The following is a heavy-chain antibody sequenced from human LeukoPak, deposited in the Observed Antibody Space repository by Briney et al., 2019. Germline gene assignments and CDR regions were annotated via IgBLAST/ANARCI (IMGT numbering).Heavy chain of an antibody. V-gene: IGHV3-23*01. CDR3: AKDVAREEYQLLSPDY. CDR1: GFTFSSYA. Sequence: PGGTLRLSCAASGFTFSSYAMTWIRQAPGKGLEWVSSISGSGGSTDYADSVKGRFTISRDNSKNTLYLQMNSLRAEDTAVYYCAKDVAREEYQLLSPDYWGQGTLVTVSS. CDR2: ISGSGGST. J-gene: IGHJ4*02. D-gene: IGHD2-2*01.